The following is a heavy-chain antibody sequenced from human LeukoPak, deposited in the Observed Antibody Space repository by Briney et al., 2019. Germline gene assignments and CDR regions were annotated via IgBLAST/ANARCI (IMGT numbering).Heavy chain of an antibody. CDR2: INHSGST. D-gene: IGHD6-13*01. Sequence: SETLSLTCAVYGGSFSGYYWSWIRQPPGKGLEWIGEINHSGSTNYNPSLKSRVTISVDTSKNQFSLKLSSVTAADTAVYYCARRIAASRTYYYYYGMDVWGKGTRSPSPQ. J-gene: IGHJ6*04. V-gene: IGHV4-34*01. CDR3: ARRIAASRTYYYYYGMDV. CDR1: GGSFSGYY.